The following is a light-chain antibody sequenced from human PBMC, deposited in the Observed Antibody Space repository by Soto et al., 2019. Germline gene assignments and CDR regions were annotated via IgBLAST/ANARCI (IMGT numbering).Light chain of an antibody. Sequence: ELVLTQSPATLYLSPGERATLSCRASQSVSSYLAWYQQKPGQAPRLLIYDASNRATGIPARFSGSGSGTDFTLTISRLEPEDLAVYYCQKRSNWPPWTFCQGTKVDIK. J-gene: IGKJ1*01. CDR3: QKRSNWPPWT. CDR2: DAS. CDR1: QSVSSY. V-gene: IGKV3-11*01.